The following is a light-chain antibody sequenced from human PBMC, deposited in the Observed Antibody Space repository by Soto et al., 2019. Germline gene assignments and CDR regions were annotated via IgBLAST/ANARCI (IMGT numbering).Light chain of an antibody. Sequence: EIVLTQSPATLSSFPGDRVTLSCRASQYINTRLAWYQHRPGQAPRLLIYQTSIRAAGIPARFSASGTGTDFTLTISDVQPEDFALYYCQQYGDSPLTFGGGTKVDIK. V-gene: IGKV3D-11*03. CDR1: QYINTR. CDR2: QTS. CDR3: QQYGDSPLT. J-gene: IGKJ4*01.